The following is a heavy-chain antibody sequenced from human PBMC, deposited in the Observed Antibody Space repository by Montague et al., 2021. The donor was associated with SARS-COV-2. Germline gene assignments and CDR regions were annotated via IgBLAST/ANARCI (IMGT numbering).Heavy chain of an antibody. CDR3: ARHVSNLRAAVDYFDY. Sequence: SETLSLTCLVSGGTNSTDNLYWYWAWIRQPPGKGLEWIGSIFHNGDSYYNPSLNTRVTISIDTSRNHFSLSLTSVTAPDTAVYYCARHVSNLRAAVDYFDYWGQGTPVTASS. CDR1: GGTNSTDNLYWY. CDR2: IFHNGDS. V-gene: IGHV4-39*01. D-gene: IGHD5/OR15-5a*01. J-gene: IGHJ4*02.